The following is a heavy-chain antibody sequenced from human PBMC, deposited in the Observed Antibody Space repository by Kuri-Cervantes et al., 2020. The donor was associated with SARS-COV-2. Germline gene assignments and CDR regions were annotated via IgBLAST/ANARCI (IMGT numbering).Heavy chain of an antibody. Sequence: SQTLSLTCGVYGGSFSDYYWTWIRQPPMKGLEWIGEINHTGSATYNPSLKSRVTISVDTSKNQFSLKLSSVTAADTAVYYCARAGVLWFGAQGSTYNWFDPWGQGTLVTVSS. J-gene: IGHJ5*02. CDR2: INHTGSA. D-gene: IGHD3-10*01. CDR1: GGSFSDYY. CDR3: ARAGVLWFGAQGSTYNWFDP. V-gene: IGHV4-34*01.